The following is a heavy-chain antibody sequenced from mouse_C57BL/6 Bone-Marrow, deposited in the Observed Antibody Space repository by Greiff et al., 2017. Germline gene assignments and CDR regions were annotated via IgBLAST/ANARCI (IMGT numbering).Heavy chain of an antibody. V-gene: IGHV2-9-1*01. CDR2: IWPGGGT. Sequence: VQGVESGPGLVAPSQSLSITCTASGFSLTSYAISWVRQPPGQGLEWLGVIWPGGGTTYNSALKARLSISKDNSKSQVFLKMNSLHTDDTARYYCARSYGAYWGQGTLVTVSA. J-gene: IGHJ3*01. D-gene: IGHD2-12*01. CDR3: ARSYGAY. CDR1: GFSLTSYA.